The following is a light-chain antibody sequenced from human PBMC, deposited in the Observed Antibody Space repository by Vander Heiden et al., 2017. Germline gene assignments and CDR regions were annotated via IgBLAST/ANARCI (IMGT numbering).Light chain of an antibody. CDR3: QAWDSSPWV. CDR2: QDS. J-gene: IGLJ3*02. CDR1: KLGDKY. V-gene: IGLV3-1*01. Sequence: SSALTQPPSVSVSPGQTASITCSGDKLGDKYACWYQQKPGQSPVLVIYQDSKRPSGIPERFSGYNSGNTATLTISGTQAMDEADYYCQAWDSSPWVFGGGTKLTVL.